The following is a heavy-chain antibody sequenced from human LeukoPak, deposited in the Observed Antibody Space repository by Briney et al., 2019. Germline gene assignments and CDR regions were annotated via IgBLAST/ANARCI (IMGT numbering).Heavy chain of an antibody. D-gene: IGHD3-10*01. Sequence: GGSLILSCSASGFTVSSNYMSWVRQAPGRGLERVSVIYSGGSTYYADSVKGRFTISRDNSKNTLYLQMNSLRAEDTAVYYCARDMGSFGMDVWGKGTTVTVSS. CDR3: ARDMGSFGMDV. CDR1: GFTVSSNY. J-gene: IGHJ6*04. CDR2: IYSGGST. V-gene: IGHV3-53*01.